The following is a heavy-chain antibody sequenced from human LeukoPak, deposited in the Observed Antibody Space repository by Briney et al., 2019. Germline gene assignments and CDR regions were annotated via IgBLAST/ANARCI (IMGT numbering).Heavy chain of an antibody. CDR2: ISHDGNDK. Sequence: GGSLRLSCAASRFTFSSYGMHWVRHAPGKGLEWVAVISHDGNDKYYADSLKGRITISRDNSKNTLYLQMNSLRAEDTAVYYCARDAGTWGYGYNFDYWGQGTLVSVSS. CDR3: ARDAGTWGYGYNFDY. CDR1: RFTFSSYG. D-gene: IGHD6-13*01. J-gene: IGHJ4*02. V-gene: IGHV3-30*03.